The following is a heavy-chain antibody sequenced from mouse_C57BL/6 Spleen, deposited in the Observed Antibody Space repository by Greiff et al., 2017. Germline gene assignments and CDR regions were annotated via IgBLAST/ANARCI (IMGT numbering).Heavy chain of an antibody. V-gene: IGHV14-2*01. CDR3: ARGYCGYFDV. CDR2: IDPENGDT. CDR1: GFNFTDYY. J-gene: IGHJ1*03. Sequence: EVQRVQSGAELVKPGASVKLSCTASGFNFTDYYMHWVKQRPEQGLEWIGRIDPENGDTKYAPKFQGKATITADTSSNTAYLQLSSLTSEDTAVYYGARGYCGYFDVWGTGTTVTVAT.